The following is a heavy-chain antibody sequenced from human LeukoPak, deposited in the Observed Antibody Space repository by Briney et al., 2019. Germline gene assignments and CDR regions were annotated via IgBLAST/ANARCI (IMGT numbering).Heavy chain of an antibody. J-gene: IGHJ4*02. CDR1: GFTVSSSY. CDR3: ASSRRDSSGWYVY. CDR2: IYSGGST. V-gene: IGHV3-53*01. Sequence: GGSLRLSCAASGFTVSSSYMSWVRQAPGKGLEWVSVIYSGGSTYYADSVKGRFTISRDNSKNTLYLQMNSLRAEDTAVYYCASSRRDSSGWYVYWGQGTLVTVSS. D-gene: IGHD6-19*01.